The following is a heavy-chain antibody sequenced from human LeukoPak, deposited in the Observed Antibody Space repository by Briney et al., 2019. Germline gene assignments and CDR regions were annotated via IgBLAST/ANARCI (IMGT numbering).Heavy chain of an antibody. J-gene: IGHJ4*02. CDR3: AKDPRNILDDY. CDR1: GFTFSSYA. Sequence: PGGSLRLSCAASGFTFSSYAMSWVGQAPGKGVEGVSAISGSGCSTYYAASVNGRFTISRDNSKNTLYLQMNSLRAEDTAVYYCAKDPRNILDDYWGQGTLVTVSS. CDR2: ISGSGCST. D-gene: IGHD2/OR15-2a*01. V-gene: IGHV3-23*01.